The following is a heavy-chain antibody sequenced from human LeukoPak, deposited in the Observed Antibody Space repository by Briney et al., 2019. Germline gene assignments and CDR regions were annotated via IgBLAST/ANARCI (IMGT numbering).Heavy chain of an antibody. Sequence: SVKVSCKASGGTFSSYAISWVRQAPGQGLEWMGRIIPTFGIANYAQKFQGRVTITADKSTSTAYMELGSLRSEDTAVYYCARSKVYCSSTSCPQHWFDPWGQGTLVTVSS. J-gene: IGHJ5*02. CDR3: ARSKVYCSSTSCPQHWFDP. CDR2: IIPTFGIA. V-gene: IGHV1-69*04. D-gene: IGHD2-2*01. CDR1: GGTFSSYA.